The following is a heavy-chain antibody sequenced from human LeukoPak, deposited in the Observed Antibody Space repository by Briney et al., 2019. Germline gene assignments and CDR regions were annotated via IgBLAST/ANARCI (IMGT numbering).Heavy chain of an antibody. Sequence: GGSLRLSCAASGFTFSSYGMHWVRQAPGKGLEGVAVIWYDGSNKYYADSVKGRFTISRDNSKNTLYLQMNSLRAEDTAVYYCARGGYYYDSSGYYPLNFDYWGQGTLVTVSS. CDR1: GFTFSSYG. J-gene: IGHJ4*02. D-gene: IGHD3-22*01. CDR2: IWYDGSNK. CDR3: ARGGYYYDSSGYYPLNFDY. V-gene: IGHV3-33*01.